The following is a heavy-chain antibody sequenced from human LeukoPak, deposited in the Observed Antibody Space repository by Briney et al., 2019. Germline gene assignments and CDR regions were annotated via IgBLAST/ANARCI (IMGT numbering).Heavy chain of an antibody. CDR2: IYHSGTT. D-gene: IGHD6-19*01. CDR1: GVAISRGGYA. V-gene: IGHV4-30-4*07. J-gene: IGHJ4*02. Sequence: SETLSLTCAVSGVAISRGGYAWNWIRQPPGKGLEWIAYIYHSGTTYYNPSLKSRATISVDTSKNQFSLKLSSVTAADTAVYYCARGRSSGWYRHGDFDYWGQGTLVTVSS. CDR3: ARGRSSGWYRHGDFDY.